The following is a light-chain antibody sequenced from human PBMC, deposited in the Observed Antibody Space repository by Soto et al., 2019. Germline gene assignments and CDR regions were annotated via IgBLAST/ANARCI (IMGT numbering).Light chain of an antibody. V-gene: IGKV3-20*01. CDR2: GAS. Sequence: EIVLTQSPGTLSLSPGERATLSCRASQSVSSSYLAWYQQKPGQAPRLLIYGASSRATGIPDRFSGSGSGTDFPLTISRLEPEDFAVYYCQQYGSSGWTFGQVTKVEIK. J-gene: IGKJ1*01. CDR3: QQYGSSGWT. CDR1: QSVSSSY.